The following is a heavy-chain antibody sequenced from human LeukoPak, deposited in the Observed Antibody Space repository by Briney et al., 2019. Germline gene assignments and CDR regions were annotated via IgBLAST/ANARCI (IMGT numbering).Heavy chain of an antibody. CDR3: ARRRYNWNAIDY. Sequence: GGSLRLSCAASGFSFSSYAMIWVRQAPGKGLEWVSYISSSGSTLYYADSVKGRITISRDNAENSLYLQMNSLRAEDTAVYYCARRRYNWNAIDYWGQGTLVTVSS. V-gene: IGHV3-48*04. D-gene: IGHD1-20*01. CDR1: GFSFSSYA. J-gene: IGHJ4*02. CDR2: ISSSGSTL.